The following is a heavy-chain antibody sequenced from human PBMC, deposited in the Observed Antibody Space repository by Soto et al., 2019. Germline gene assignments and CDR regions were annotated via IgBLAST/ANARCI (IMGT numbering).Heavy chain of an antibody. V-gene: IGHV1-69*01. CDR2: IIPNFDTP. CDR1: GGSFNNYA. D-gene: IGHD3-10*01. J-gene: IGHJ6*02. Sequence: QVHLVQSGAEVKKPGSSVKVSCKTSGGSFNNYAVSWVRQAPGQGLEWMGGIIPNFDTPSYAQKFQDRLTIIADESTSTVYMALRSLRSNDTAVYYCAVAMVREILIYETSGMHVWGQGTTVIVSS. CDR3: AVAMVREILIYETSGMHV.